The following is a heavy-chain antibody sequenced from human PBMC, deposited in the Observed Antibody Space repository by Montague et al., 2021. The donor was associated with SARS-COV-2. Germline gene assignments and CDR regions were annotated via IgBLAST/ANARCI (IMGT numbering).Heavy chain of an antibody. CDR2: MYETGNM. V-gene: IGHV4-4*09. D-gene: IGHD2/OR15-2a*01. Sequence: SETLSLTCTVSSGSLSNYYWSWIRQCPDKGLEWICYMYETGNMIYNPSLRSRVSISADTSKSQFSLRLTSVTAADSARYYCARNMAYWGQGVLVTV. J-gene: IGHJ4*02. CDR3: ARNMAY. CDR1: SGSLSNYY.